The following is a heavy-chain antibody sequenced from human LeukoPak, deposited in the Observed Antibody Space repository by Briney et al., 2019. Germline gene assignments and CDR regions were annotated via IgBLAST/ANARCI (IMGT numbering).Heavy chain of an antibody. V-gene: IGHV4-34*01. Sequence: SETLSPMCAVYGGSLSGYYWSWMGQPPGKGLEWVGEINHSGSNHYHPSLKSQVTITVDTCKNQFSLKLSYVTAADTAVYYCARVTMIVVVITTVSAFDIWGQGTMVTVSS. J-gene: IGHJ3*02. CDR3: ARVTMIVVVITTVSAFDI. D-gene: IGHD3-22*01. CDR1: GGSLSGYY. CDR2: INHSGSN.